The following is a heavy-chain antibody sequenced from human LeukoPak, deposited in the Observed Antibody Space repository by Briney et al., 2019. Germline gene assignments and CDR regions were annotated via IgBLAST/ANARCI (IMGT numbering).Heavy chain of an antibody. J-gene: IGHJ4*02. CDR1: GGSISSYY. CDR2: INQSGST. CDR3: AGRPLYCYDSSGYYRF. Sequence: PSETLSLTCTVSGGSISSYYWNWIRQTPGKGLEWIGEINQSGSTNYNPSLKSRVTMSVDTSKKQFSLKLSSVTAADTAVYYCAGRPLYCYDSSGYYRFGGQGTLVTVSS. D-gene: IGHD3-22*01. V-gene: IGHV4-34*01.